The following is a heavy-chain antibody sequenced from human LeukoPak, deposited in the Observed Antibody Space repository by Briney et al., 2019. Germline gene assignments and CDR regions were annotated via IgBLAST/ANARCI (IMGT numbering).Heavy chain of an antibody. CDR3: AKVPIMSAAVYYFDY. J-gene: IGHJ4*02. CDR1: GFTFSSYA. Sequence: PGGSLRLSCAASGFTFSSYAMHWVRQAPGKGLEWVAVISYDGSNKYYADSVKGRFTISRDNSKNTLYLQMNSLRAEDTAVYYCAKVPIMSAAVYYFDYWGQGTLVTVSS. V-gene: IGHV3-30*04. CDR2: ISYDGSNK. D-gene: IGHD6-13*01.